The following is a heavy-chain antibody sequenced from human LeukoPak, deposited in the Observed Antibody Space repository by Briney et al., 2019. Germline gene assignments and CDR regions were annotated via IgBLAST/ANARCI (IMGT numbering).Heavy chain of an antibody. D-gene: IGHD6-6*01. V-gene: IGHV3-20*04. CDR2: LNWNGGNT. CDR1: GFTVSSNS. CDR3: ARVTEQLVRAFDI. J-gene: IGHJ3*02. Sequence: PGGSLRLSCTVSGFTVSSNSMSWVRQAPGKGLEWVSGLNWNGGNTRYGDSVKGRFTISRDNAKNSLYLQMNSLRAEDTALYYCARVTEQLVRAFDIWGQGTMVTVSS.